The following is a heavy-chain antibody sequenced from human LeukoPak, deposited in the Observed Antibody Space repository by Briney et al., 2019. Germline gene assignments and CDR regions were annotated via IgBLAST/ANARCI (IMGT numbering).Heavy chain of an antibody. CDR1: GFTFSSYS. D-gene: IGHD1-26*01. Sequence: PGGSLRLSCAASGFTFSSYSMTWVRQAPGKGLEWVSSISSSSGYIYYADSVKGRFTISRDNAKNSLYLQMNSLRAEDTAVYYCTRDLVGATSDFWGQGTLVTVSS. J-gene: IGHJ4*02. V-gene: IGHV3-21*01. CDR3: TRDLVGATSDF. CDR2: ISSSSGYI.